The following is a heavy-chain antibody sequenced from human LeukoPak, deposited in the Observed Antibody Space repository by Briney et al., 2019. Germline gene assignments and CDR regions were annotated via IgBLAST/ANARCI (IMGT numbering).Heavy chain of an antibody. CDR2: ISYDGNNK. V-gene: IGHV3-30-3*01. D-gene: IGHD3-22*01. Sequence: GRSLRLSCAASGFTFSSYVMHWVRQAPGKGLEWVAVISYDGNNKYYADSVKGRFTISRDNSKNTLYLQMNSLRAEDTAVYYCARGSYYYDSSGYYLDYWGQGTLVTVSS. CDR3: ARGSYYYDSSGYYLDY. CDR1: GFTFSSYV. J-gene: IGHJ4*02.